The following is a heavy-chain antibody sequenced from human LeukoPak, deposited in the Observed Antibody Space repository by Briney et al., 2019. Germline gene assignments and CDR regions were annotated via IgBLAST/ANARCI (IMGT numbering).Heavy chain of an antibody. V-gene: IGHV1-8*02. CDR2: MNPKSGNA. CDR3: ASAWGYSW. Sequence: ASVTVSCKASGYTFADYDINWVRQATGQGLEWMGWMNPKSGNAGHAQMFQGRVTLTRDTSKSTAYMELSSLRPDDTAVYYCASAWGYSWWGQGTPVTVSS. J-gene: IGHJ1*01. D-gene: IGHD4-11*01. CDR1: GYTFADYD.